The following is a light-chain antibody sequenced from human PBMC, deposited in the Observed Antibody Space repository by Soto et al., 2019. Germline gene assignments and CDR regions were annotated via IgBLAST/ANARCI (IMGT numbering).Light chain of an antibody. Sequence: QSVLAQPPSVSGAQGQRVTMSCTGSSSNIGAGYDVHWYQQLPGTAPKLLISGNSNRPSGVPDRFSGSKSGTSASLAITGLQAEDEADYYCQSYDSSLSGWVFGGGTKLTVL. CDR2: GNS. V-gene: IGLV1-40*01. J-gene: IGLJ3*02. CDR3: QSYDSSLSGWV. CDR1: SSNIGAGYD.